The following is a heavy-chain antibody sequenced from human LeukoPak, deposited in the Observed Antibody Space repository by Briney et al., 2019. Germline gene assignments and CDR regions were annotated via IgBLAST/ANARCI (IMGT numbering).Heavy chain of an antibody. Sequence: ASVKVSCKVSGYTLTELSMHWVRQGPGKGLAWMGGFDPEDGETIYDHKFQGRVTMTEDTSTDKAYMELSSLRSEDTAVYYCATVPYYYGSGSSQFDYWGQGTLVTVSS. CDR1: GYTLTELS. D-gene: IGHD3-10*01. V-gene: IGHV1-24*01. J-gene: IGHJ4*02. CDR2: FDPEDGET. CDR3: ATVPYYYGSGSSQFDY.